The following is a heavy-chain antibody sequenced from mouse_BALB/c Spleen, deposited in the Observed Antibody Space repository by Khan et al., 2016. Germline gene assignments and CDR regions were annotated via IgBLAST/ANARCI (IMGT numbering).Heavy chain of an antibody. D-gene: IGHD1-1*02. Sequence: VQLKQSGAELVKPGASVKLSCTASGFNIKDTYMHWVKQRPEQGLEWIGRIDPANGITKYDPKFQAKATITADTSSNTASLHPSSLTSEDTAVYYCPNSLWSYAMDYWGQGTSVTVSS. CDR2: IDPANGIT. CDR1: GFNIKDTY. J-gene: IGHJ4*01. V-gene: IGHV14-3*02. CDR3: PNSLWSYAMDY.